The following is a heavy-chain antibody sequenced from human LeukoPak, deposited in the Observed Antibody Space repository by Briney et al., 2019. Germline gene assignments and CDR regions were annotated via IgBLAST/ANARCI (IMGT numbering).Heavy chain of an antibody. V-gene: IGHV3-74*01. CDR1: GFPFSSYW. CDR2: INTDGSDT. J-gene: IGHJ3*02. Sequence: GGSLRLSCAASGFPFSSYWVHWVRQAPGKGLVWVSRINTDGSDTRYADSVKGRFTISRDNAKNTLSLQMNSLRAEDTAVYYCARGVVANAFDIWGQGTMVTVSS. CDR3: ARGVVANAFDI. D-gene: IGHD3-22*01.